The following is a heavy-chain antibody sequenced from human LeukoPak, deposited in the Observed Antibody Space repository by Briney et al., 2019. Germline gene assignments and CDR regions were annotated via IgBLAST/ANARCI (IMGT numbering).Heavy chain of an antibody. CDR3: AKEGNDGDDAFDI. Sequence: PERSLRLSCAASGFTFSRYGMHWVRQAPGKGLQWVAVIWYDGSNKYYADSVKGRFTISRDNSKNTLYLQMNSLRAEDTAVYYCAKEGNDGDDAFDIWGQGTMVTVSS. J-gene: IGHJ3*02. D-gene: IGHD1-1*01. CDR1: GFTFSRYG. V-gene: IGHV3-33*06. CDR2: IWYDGSNK.